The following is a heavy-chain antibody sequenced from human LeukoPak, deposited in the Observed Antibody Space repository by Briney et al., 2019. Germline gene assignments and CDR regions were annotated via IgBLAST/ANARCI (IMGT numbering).Heavy chain of an antibody. V-gene: IGHV1-2*06. CDR1: GYTFSGYY. Sequence: ASVKVSCKASGYTFSGYYMHWVRQAPGQGLEWMGRINPNSGDTNYAQKFQGRVTMTRDTSISTAYMELSRLRSDDTAVYYCARFPRKTVTTNYSGQGTLVTVSS. J-gene: IGHJ4*02. CDR3: ARFPRKTVTTNY. CDR2: INPNSGDT. D-gene: IGHD4-17*01.